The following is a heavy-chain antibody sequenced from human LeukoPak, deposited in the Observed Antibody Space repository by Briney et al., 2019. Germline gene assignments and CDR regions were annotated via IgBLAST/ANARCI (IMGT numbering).Heavy chain of an antibody. D-gene: IGHD7-27*01. CDR3: ASFVGTRGY. J-gene: IGHJ4*02. Sequence: GGSLRLSCAASGFTFSSYAMSWVRQAPGKGLEWVSAISGSGGSTYNADSVKGRFTISSDNSKNTLYLLMDSLRAEDTAVCYCASFVGTRGYRGQGTLVTVSS. CDR2: ISGSGGST. V-gene: IGHV3-23*01. CDR1: GFTFSSYA.